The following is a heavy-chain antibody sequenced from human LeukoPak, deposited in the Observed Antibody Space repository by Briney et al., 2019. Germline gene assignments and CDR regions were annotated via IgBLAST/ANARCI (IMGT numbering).Heavy chain of an antibody. CDR2: IDPSDSYT. J-gene: IGHJ4*02. V-gene: IGHV5-10-1*01. CDR3: ARAGYSSGWDQNLDY. D-gene: IGHD6-19*01. Sequence: GESLRISCKGSGYSFTSYRISWVRQMPGKGLEWMGRIDPSDSYTNYSPSFQGHVTISADKSISTAYLQWSSLKASDTAMYYCARAGYSSGWDQNLDYWGQGTLVTVSS. CDR1: GYSFTSYR.